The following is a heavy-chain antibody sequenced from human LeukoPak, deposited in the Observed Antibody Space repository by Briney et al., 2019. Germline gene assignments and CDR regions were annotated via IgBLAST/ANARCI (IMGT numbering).Heavy chain of an antibody. J-gene: IGHJ4*02. CDR3: AKGTGRYWTFLDY. D-gene: IGHD1-26*01. CDR1: GFTFDDYA. V-gene: IGHV3-9*01. Sequence: PEGSLRLSCAASGFTFDDYAMHWVRQAPGKGLEWVSGISWNSGSIDYADSVKGRFTISRDNAKNSLYLQMNTLRPEDTAFYYCAKGTGRYWTFLDYWGQGTLVTVSS. CDR2: ISWNSGSI.